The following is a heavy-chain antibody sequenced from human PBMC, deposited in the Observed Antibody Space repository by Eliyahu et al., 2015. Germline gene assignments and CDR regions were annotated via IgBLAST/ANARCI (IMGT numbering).Heavy chain of an antibody. CDR1: GGXFSSYA. D-gene: IGHD6-13*01. CDR2: IIPMFGTA. CDR3: AREGLAAVVNPFDY. J-gene: IGHJ4*02. V-gene: IGHV1-69*01. Sequence: QVQLVQSGTEVKRPGSSVKVSCKASGGXFSSYAFSWVRQTPGQGLEWMGGIIPMFGTANYAQKFQGRVLITADESTSTAYMELSSLRSEDTAVYYCAREGLAAVVNPFDYWGQGTLVTVSS.